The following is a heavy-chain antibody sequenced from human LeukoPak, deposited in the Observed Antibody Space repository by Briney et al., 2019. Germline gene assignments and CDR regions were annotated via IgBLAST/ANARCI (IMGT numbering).Heavy chain of an antibody. CDR2: IYNSGNT. D-gene: IGHD6-19*01. CDR3: AREVAGTLNFDY. Sequence: SETLSLTCTVSGGSISSYYWTWIRQPPGKGLEWIGYIYNSGNTNYNPSLRSRVTISVDTSKNQFSLKLTSVTSADTAIYYCAREVAGTLNFDYWGQGTLVAVS. CDR1: GGSISSYY. J-gene: IGHJ4*02. V-gene: IGHV4-59*01.